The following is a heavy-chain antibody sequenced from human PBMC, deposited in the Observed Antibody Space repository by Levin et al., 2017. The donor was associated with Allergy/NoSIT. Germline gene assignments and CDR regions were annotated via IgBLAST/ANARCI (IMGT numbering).Heavy chain of an antibody. CDR3: AKTGMHYGSGEFDY. CDR2: ISYDGSNK. CDR1: GFTFSSYG. D-gene: IGHD3-10*01. J-gene: IGHJ4*02. V-gene: IGHV3-30*18. Sequence: GGSLRLSCAASGFTFSSYGMHWVRQAPGKGLEWVAVISYDGSNKYYADSVKGRFTISRDNSKNTLYLQMNSLRAEDTAVYYCAKTGMHYGSGEFDYWGQGTLVTVSS.